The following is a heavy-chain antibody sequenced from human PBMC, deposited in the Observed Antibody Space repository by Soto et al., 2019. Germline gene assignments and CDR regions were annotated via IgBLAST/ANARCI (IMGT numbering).Heavy chain of an antibody. J-gene: IGHJ4*02. D-gene: IGHD1-26*01. V-gene: IGHV3-33*01. CDR1: GFTFSSYG. CDR2: IWYHGSNK. CDR3: ARDLGVGATPGLDY. Sequence: QVQLVESGGGVVQPGRSLRLSCAASGFTFSSYGMHWVRQAPGKGLEWVAFIWYHGSNKYYADSVKGRFTISRDNSKNTLYLQMHGLRAEDTAVYYCARDLGVGATPGLDYWGQGTLVTVSS.